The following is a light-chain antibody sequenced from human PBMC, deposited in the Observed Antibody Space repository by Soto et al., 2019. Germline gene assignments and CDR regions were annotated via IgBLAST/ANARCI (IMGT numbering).Light chain of an antibody. J-gene: IGKJ5*01. CDR2: GAS. CDR3: QQYNNWPPVT. Sequence: DIVMTQSPATLSVSPGERATLSCRASQSVNNNLAWFQQKPGQAPRLLIYGASTRATGIPARFSGSGSGTEFTLTISSLQSEDFAVYYCQQYNNWPPVTFGQGTRLDIK. V-gene: IGKV3-15*01. CDR1: QSVNNN.